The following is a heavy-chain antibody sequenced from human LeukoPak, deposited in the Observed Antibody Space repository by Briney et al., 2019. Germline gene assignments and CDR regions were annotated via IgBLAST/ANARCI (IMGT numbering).Heavy chain of an antibody. CDR1: GYTFTSYD. CDR2: MNPNSGNT. Sequence: GASVKVSCKASGYTFTSYDINWVRQATGQGLEWMGWMNPNSGNTGYAQKFQGRATMTRNTSISTAYMELSSLRSEDTAVYYCAGAMDTAMGDYWGQGTLVTVSS. J-gene: IGHJ4*02. V-gene: IGHV1-8*01. CDR3: AGAMDTAMGDY. D-gene: IGHD5-18*01.